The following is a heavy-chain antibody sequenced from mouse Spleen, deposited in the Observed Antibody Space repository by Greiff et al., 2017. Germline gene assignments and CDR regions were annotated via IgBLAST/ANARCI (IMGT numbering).Heavy chain of an antibody. V-gene: IGHV1-5*01. Sequence: DVHLVESGTVLARPGASVKMSCKTSGYTFTSYWMHWVKQRPGQGLEWIGAIYPGNSDTSYNQKFKGKAKLTAVTSASTAYMELSSLTNEDSAVYYCTRFSYYSNWAWFAYWGQGTLVTVSA. J-gene: IGHJ3*01. CDR1: GYTFTSYW. CDR2: IYPGNSDT. D-gene: IGHD2-5*01. CDR3: TRFSYYSNWAWFAY.